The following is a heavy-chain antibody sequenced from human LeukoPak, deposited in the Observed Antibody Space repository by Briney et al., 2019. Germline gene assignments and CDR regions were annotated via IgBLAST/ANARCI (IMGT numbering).Heavy chain of an antibody. CDR3: ARTQWELQVYYYYYGMDV. CDR1: GYTFTSYG. CDR2: ISAYNGNT. J-gene: IGHJ6*02. D-gene: IGHD1-26*01. Sequence: ASVKVSCKASGYTFTSYGISWVRQAPGQGLEWMGWISAYNGNTNYAQKLQGRVTMTTDTSTSTAYMELRSLRSDDTAVYYCARTQWELQVYYYYYGMDVWGQGTTVTVSS. V-gene: IGHV1-18*01.